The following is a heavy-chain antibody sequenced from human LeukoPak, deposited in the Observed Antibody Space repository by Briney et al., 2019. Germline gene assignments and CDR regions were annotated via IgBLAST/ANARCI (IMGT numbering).Heavy chain of an antibody. CDR2: IFSNDEK. CDR1: GFSLSNARMG. D-gene: IGHD3-3*01. J-gene: IGHJ4*02. V-gene: IGHV2-26*01. CDR3: ARMPYYDFWSGYGYYFDY. Sequence: SGPVLVKPTETLTLTCTVSGFSLSNARMGVRWIRQPPGKALEWLAHIFSNDEKSYTTSLKSRLTISKDTFKSQVVLTMTNVDPVDTATYYCARMPYYDFWSGYGYYFDYWGQGTLVTVSS.